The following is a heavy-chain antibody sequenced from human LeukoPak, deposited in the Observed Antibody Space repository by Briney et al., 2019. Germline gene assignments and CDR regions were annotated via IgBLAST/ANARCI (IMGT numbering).Heavy chain of an antibody. CDR3: TTIVGGESDY. D-gene: IGHD1-26*01. J-gene: IGHJ4*02. CDR2: IKSKDDGATT. CDR1: GFSFSNYG. Sequence: GGSLRLSCAASGFSFSNYGMHWVRQAPGKGLEWVGHIKSKDDGATTDYAAPVKGRFTISRDDSKNTLYLQMNSLKTEDTAVYYCTTIVGGESDYWGQGTLVTVSS. V-gene: IGHV3-15*01.